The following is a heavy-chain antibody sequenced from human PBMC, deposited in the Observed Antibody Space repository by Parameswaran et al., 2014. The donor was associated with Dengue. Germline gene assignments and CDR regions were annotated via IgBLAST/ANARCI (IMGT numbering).Heavy chain of an antibody. Sequence: WVRQAPGQGLEWMGGFDPEDGETIYAQKFQGRVTMTEDTSTDTAYMELSSLRSEDTAVYYCATDRYGRSLTFGGVIAFDYWGQGTLVTVSS. D-gene: IGHD3-16*02. V-gene: IGHV1-24*01. CDR2: FDPEDGET. CDR3: ATDRYGRSLTFGGVIAFDY. J-gene: IGHJ4*02.